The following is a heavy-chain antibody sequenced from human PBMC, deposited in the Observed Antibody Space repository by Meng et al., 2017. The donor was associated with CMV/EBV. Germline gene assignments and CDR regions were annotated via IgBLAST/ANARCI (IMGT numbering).Heavy chain of an antibody. CDR1: GFTFSSYE. Sequence: GGSLRPSCAASGFTFSSYEMNWVRQAPGKGLEWVSYISSSGSTIYYADSVKGRFTISRDNAKNSLYLQMNSLRAEDTAVYYCARDRSRYSSGWLLDYWGQGTLVTVSS. J-gene: IGHJ4*02. CDR3: ARDRSRYSSGWLLDY. CDR2: ISSSGSTI. D-gene: IGHD6-19*01. V-gene: IGHV3-48*03.